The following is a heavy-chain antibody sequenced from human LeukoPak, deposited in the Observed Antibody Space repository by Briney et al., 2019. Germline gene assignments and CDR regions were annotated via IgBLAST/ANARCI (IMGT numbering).Heavy chain of an antibody. J-gene: IGHJ6*03. Sequence: SETLSLTCAVSGGSIRSNNHYWGWIRQPPGKGLEWIGNIYFNGNIAYNPSLQSRVTISVDTSTNQFSLRLNSVTSADTAMYYCARTTEGGYTYGYFYYYYMDVWGKGTTVTISS. CDR3: ARTTEGGYTYGYFYYYYMDV. D-gene: IGHD5-18*01. V-gene: IGHV4-39*07. CDR2: IYFNGNI. CDR1: GGSIRSNNHY.